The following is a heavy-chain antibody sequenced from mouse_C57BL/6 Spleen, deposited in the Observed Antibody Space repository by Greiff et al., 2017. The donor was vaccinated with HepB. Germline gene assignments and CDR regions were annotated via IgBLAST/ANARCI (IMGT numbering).Heavy chain of an antibody. V-gene: IGHV1-85*01. Sequence: QVQLKESGPELVKPGASVKLSCKASGYTFTSYDINWVKQRPGQGLAWIGWIYPRDGSTKYNEKFKGNATLTVDTSSSTAYMELHSLTSEDSAVYFCARSVTTVVAEYFDYWGQGTTLTVSS. CDR1: GYTFTSYD. CDR2: IYPRDGST. J-gene: IGHJ2*01. CDR3: ARSVTTVVAEYFDY. D-gene: IGHD1-1*01.